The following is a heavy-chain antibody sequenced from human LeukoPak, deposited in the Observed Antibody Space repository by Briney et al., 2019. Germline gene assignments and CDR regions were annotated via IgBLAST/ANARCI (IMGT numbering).Heavy chain of an antibody. Sequence: PSETLSLTCTVSGGSIFSYYWSWIRQSPGKGLEWIGYVYNGGSTNYNPSLKSRVTILVDMSKNQFSLRLSPMTAADTAVYYCARVPSYSSGWSHWGQGTLVTVSS. CDR2: VYNGGST. CDR3: ARVPSYSSGWSH. D-gene: IGHD6-19*01. J-gene: IGHJ4*02. V-gene: IGHV4-59*12. CDR1: GGSIFSYY.